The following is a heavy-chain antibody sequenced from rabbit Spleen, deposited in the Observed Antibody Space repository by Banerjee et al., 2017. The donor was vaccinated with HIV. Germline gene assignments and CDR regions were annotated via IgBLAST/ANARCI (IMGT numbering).Heavy chain of an antibody. D-gene: IGHD7-1*01. Sequence: QEQLEESGGDLVKPEGSLTLTCTASGFSFSYGYVMSWVRQAPGKGLEWITCINIATGKSVYASWVSGRFIMSRTSSTTVTLQMTSLTAADTATYFCARDLVTAIGWNFALWGPGTLVTVS. V-gene: IGHV1S45*01. CDR2: INIATGKS. J-gene: IGHJ4*01. CDR3: ARDLVTAIGWNFAL. CDR1: GFSFSYGYV.